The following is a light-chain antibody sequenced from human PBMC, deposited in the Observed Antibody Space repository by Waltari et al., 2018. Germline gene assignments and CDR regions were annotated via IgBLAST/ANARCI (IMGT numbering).Light chain of an antibody. CDR1: STDVGSYNH. J-gene: IGLJ3*02. CDR3: NSFTRDNTWV. CDR2: DVN. Sequence: QSALTQPASVSGSPGQSITISCSGTSTDVGSYNHVPWFQQHPDKAPKLISYDVNRWPSGVSDRFSGSKSGNTASLTISGLQAEDEADYFCNSFTRDNTWVFGGGTKVTVL. V-gene: IGLV2-14*01.